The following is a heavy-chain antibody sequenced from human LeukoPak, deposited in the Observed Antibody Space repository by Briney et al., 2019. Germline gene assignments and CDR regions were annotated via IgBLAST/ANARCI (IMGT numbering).Heavy chain of an antibody. D-gene: IGHD6-6*01. J-gene: IGHJ4*02. CDR2: ISYDGSNK. Sequence: PGGSLRPSCAASGFTFSSYAMHWVRQAPGKGLEWVAVISYDGSNKYYADSVKGRFTISRDNSKNTLYLQMNSLRAEDTAVYYCARDRSSSSLFPRFDYWGQGTLVTVSS. CDR1: GFTFSSYA. V-gene: IGHV3-30*04. CDR3: ARDRSSSSLFPRFDY.